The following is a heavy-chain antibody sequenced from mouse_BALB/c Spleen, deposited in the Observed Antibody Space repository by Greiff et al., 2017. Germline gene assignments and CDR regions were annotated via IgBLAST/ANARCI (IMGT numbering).Heavy chain of an antibody. CDR3: TSFYGNYDY. J-gene: IGHJ2*01. D-gene: IGHD2-1*01. CDR2: IYPSDSYT. V-gene: IGHV1-69*02. CDR1: GYTFTSYW. Sequence: QVQLQQPGAELVRPGASVKLSCKASGYTFTSYWINWVKQRPGQGLEWIGNIYPSDSYTNYNQKFKDKATLTEDKSSSTAYMQLSSPTSEDSAVYYCTSFYGNYDYWGQGTTLTVSS.